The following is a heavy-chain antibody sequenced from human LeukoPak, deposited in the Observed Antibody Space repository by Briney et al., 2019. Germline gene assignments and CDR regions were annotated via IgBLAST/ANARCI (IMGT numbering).Heavy chain of an antibody. V-gene: IGHV4-39*01. D-gene: IGHD1-26*01. CDR3: LNDFFDD. J-gene: IGHJ4*02. CDR1: GDSITRRSDY. Sequence: SETLSLTCTVTGDSITRRSDYWGWVRQPPGKGLEWIGGIYYSGSTYYNPSFKSRVTISVDTSRNQFSLQFYCARNESVLGTTGLNDFFDDWGQGSLVTVSP. CDR2: IYYSGST.